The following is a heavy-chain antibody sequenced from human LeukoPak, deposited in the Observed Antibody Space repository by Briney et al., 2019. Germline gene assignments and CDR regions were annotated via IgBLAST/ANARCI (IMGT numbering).Heavy chain of an antibody. V-gene: IGHV3-23*01. CDR3: AKVGDSSWPRRGAFDI. Sequence: PGGSLRLSCAASGFTFSSYAMSWVRQAPGKGLEWVSAISGSGGSTYYADSVKGRFTISRDNSKNTLYLQMNSLRAEDTAVYYCAKVGDSSWPRRGAFDIWGQGTMVTVSS. CDR1: GFTFSSYA. CDR2: ISGSGGST. D-gene: IGHD6-13*01. J-gene: IGHJ3*02.